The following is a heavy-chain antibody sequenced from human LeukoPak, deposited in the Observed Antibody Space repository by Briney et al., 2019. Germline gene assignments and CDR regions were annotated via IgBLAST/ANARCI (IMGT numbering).Heavy chain of an antibody. V-gene: IGHV4-34*01. D-gene: IGHD3-22*01. Sequence: SETLSLTCAVYGGSFSGYYWSWIRQPPGKGLEWIGEINHSGSTNYNPSLKSRVTISVDTSKNQFSLKLSSVTAADTAVYYCARQRREHYYDTGRGGYFDYWGQGTLVTVSS. CDR3: ARQRREHYYDTGRGGYFDY. J-gene: IGHJ4*02. CDR1: GGSFSGYY. CDR2: INHSGST.